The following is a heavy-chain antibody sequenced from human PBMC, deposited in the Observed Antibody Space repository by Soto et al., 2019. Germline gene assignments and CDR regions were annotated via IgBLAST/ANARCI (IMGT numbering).Heavy chain of an antibody. V-gene: IGHV1-18*01. CDR1: GYTFTSYG. CDR2: ISADNGDT. CDR3: ARSGAYCTSITCLFDSF. J-gene: IGHJ4*02. D-gene: IGHD2-8*01. Sequence: QAQLVQSGGEVKKPGASVKVSCRASGYTFTSYGYAWVRQAPGQGLEWMGWISADNGDTNYAQKFQDRVSLTTDTSTTTANMELRNLGSDDTAVYYCARSGAYCTSITCLFDSFWGLGTLGTVSS.